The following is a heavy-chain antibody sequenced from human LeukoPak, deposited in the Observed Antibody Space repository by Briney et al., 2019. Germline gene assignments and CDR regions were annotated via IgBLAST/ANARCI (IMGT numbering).Heavy chain of an antibody. CDR1: GFTFSDYY. Sequence: GGSLRLSCAASGFTFSDYYMSWIRQAPGKGLEWVSYISSSGSTIYYADSVKGRFTISRDNAKNSLYLQMNSLRAEDTAVYYCARHGNVLRYSQVYFDYWGQGTLVTVSS. D-gene: IGHD3-9*01. J-gene: IGHJ4*02. V-gene: IGHV3-11*01. CDR3: ARHGNVLRYSQVYFDY. CDR2: ISSSGSTI.